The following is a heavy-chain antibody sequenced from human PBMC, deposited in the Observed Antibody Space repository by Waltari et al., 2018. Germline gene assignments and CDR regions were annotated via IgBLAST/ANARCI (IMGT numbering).Heavy chain of an antibody. J-gene: IGHJ6*04. Sequence: QVQLVESGGGVVQPGRSLRLSCAASGFPFSSYARQWVRKAPGRGLGWVAVISYDGSNKYYADSVKCRFTISRDNSKNTLYLKMNSLRAEDTAVYYCAAMDVWGKGTTVTVSS. CDR3: AAMDV. CDR1: GFPFSSYA. CDR2: ISYDGSNK. V-gene: IGHV3-30-3*01.